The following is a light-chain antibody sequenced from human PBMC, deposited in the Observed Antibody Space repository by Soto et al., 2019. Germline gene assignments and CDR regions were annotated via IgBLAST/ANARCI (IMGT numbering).Light chain of an antibody. Sequence: DIQMTQSPSSLSASVGDRVTITCRASQSISSYLNWYQQKPGKAPKLLIYAASNLQSGVPSRFSGSGSGTDFTLTISSLQPEDFATYYCQQLNSYPITFGQGTRLEI. J-gene: IGKJ5*01. CDR3: QQLNSYPIT. CDR1: QSISSY. V-gene: IGKV1-39*01. CDR2: AAS.